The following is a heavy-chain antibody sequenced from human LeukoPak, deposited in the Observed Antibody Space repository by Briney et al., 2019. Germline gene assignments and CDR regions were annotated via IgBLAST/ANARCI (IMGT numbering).Heavy chain of an antibody. J-gene: IGHJ4*02. CDR1: GGSISSGSYY. Sequence: SQTLSLTCTVSGGSISSGSYYWSWIRQPAGKGLEWIGRIHSSGSTTYNPSLKSRVTISVDRSKNQFSLKLSSVTAADTAVYYCARDPSGLDYDSSGDHWGQGALVTVSS. D-gene: IGHD3-22*01. CDR3: ARDPSGLDYDSSGDH. CDR2: IHSSGST. V-gene: IGHV4-61*02.